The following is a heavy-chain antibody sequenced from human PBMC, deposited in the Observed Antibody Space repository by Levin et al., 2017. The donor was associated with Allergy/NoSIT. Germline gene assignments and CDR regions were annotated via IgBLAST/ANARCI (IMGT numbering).Heavy chain of an antibody. CDR2: ISYDGSNK. CDR1: GFTFSSYG. V-gene: IGHV3-30*18. D-gene: IGHD3-3*01. CDR3: ANGPTTYYDFWSGERDAFDI. J-gene: IGHJ3*02. Sequence: GGSLRLSCAASGFTFSSYGMHWVRQAPGKGLEWVAVISYDGSNKYYADSVKGRFTISRDNSKNTLYLQMNSLRAEDTAVYYCANGPTTYYDFWSGERDAFDIWGQGTMVTVSS.